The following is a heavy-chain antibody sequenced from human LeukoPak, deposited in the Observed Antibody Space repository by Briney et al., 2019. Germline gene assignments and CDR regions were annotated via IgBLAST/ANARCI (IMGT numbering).Heavy chain of an antibody. Sequence: PGGSPRLSCAASGFTFSSYEMNWVRQAPGKGLEWVSYISRSGSTIFSADSVKGRFTTSRDNAKNSPFLQMNSLRAEDTAVYYCARVSTGSEYFDYWGQGTLVTVSS. V-gene: IGHV3-48*03. CDR2: ISRSGSTI. CDR3: ARVSTGSEYFDY. CDR1: GFTFSSYE. J-gene: IGHJ4*02.